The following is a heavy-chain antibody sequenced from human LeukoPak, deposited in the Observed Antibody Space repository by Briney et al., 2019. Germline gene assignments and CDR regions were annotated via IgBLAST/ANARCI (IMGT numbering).Heavy chain of an antibody. J-gene: IGHJ4*02. V-gene: IGHV3-30*04. CDR2: ISYDGSNK. CDR1: EFTFSSYA. CDR3: ARQYSSGWYCDY. D-gene: IGHD6-19*01. Sequence: GGSLRLSCAASEFTFSSYAMHWVRQAPGKGLEWVAVISYDGSNKYYADSVKGRFTISRDNSKNTLYLQMNSLRAEDTAVYYCARQYSSGWYCDYWGQGTLVTVS.